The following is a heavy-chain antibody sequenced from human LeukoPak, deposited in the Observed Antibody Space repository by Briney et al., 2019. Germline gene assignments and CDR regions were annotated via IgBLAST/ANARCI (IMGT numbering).Heavy chain of an antibody. Sequence: SETLSLTCAVSGGSISSSNWWSWVRQPPGKGLEWIGEIYHSGSTNYNPSLKSRVTISVDKSKNQFSLKLSSVTAADTAVYYCARGVPDYSYGFSLGYWGQGTLVTVSS. CDR3: ARGVPDYSYGFSLGY. D-gene: IGHD5-18*01. J-gene: IGHJ4*02. CDR1: GGSISSSNW. CDR2: IYHSGST. V-gene: IGHV4-4*02.